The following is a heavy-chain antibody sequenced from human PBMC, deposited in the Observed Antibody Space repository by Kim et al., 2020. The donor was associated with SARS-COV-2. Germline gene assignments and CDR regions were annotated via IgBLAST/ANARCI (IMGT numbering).Heavy chain of an antibody. CDR1: GFTFSNNW. J-gene: IGHJ4*02. Sequence: GGSLRLSCAGSGFTFSNNWMSWVRQAPGKGLEWVASIKQDGSEISYVDSVKGGFTISRDNAKNSLYLQMNSLRAEDTAVYYCARVRYGSGGPAEDFWGQGTLVTVSS. D-gene: IGHD3-10*01. CDR3: ARVRYGSGGPAEDF. V-gene: IGHV3-7*01. CDR2: IKQDGSEI.